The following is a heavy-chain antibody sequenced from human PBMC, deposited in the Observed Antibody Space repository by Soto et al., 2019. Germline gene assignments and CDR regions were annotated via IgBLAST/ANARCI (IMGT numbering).Heavy chain of an antibody. CDR1: GFTFSSYG. D-gene: IGHD3-22*01. Sequence: GGSLRLSCAASGFTFSSYGMHWVRQAPGKGLEWVAVIWYDGSNKYYADSVTGRLTISRDNSKNTLYLQMNSLRTEDTAGYYCAREGDKYYDSRGSHPVFDYWGQGTLVTVSS. CDR2: IWYDGSNK. J-gene: IGHJ4*02. V-gene: IGHV3-33*01. CDR3: AREGDKYYDSRGSHPVFDY.